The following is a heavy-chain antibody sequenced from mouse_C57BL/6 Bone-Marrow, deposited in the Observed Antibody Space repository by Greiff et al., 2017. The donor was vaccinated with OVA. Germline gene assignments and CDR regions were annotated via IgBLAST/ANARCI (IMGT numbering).Heavy chain of an antibody. CDR2: INPSSGYT. V-gene: IGHV1-7*01. Sequence: QVQLKESGAELAKPGASVKLSCKASGYTFTSYWMHWVKQRPGQGLEWIGYINPSSGYTKYNQKFKDKATLTADKSSSTAYMQLSSLTYEDSAVYYCARDDYAFYYAMDYWGQGTSVTVSS. CDR3: ARDDYAFYYAMDY. D-gene: IGHD2-4*01. J-gene: IGHJ4*01. CDR1: GYTFTSYW.